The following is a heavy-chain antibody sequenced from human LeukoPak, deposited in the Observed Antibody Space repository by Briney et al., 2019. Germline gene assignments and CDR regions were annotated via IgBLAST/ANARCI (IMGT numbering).Heavy chain of an antibody. CDR2: ISSSSSYT. V-gene: IGHV3-11*06. J-gene: IGHJ4*02. CDR1: GFTFSDYY. Sequence: PGGSLRLSCAASGFTFSDYYMSWIRQAPGKGLEWGSYISSSSSYTNYADSVKGRFTISRDKAKNSLYLQMNSLRAEDTAVYYCARDKVGSGYDNFDYWGQGTLVTVSS. D-gene: IGHD5-12*01. CDR3: ARDKVGSGYDNFDY.